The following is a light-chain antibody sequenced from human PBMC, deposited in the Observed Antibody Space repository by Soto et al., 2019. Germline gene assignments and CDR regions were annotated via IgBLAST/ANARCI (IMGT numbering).Light chain of an antibody. CDR2: RDS. CDR3: QVWDSSTV. CDR1: NIGSKN. J-gene: IGLJ1*01. Sequence: YELTQPLSVSVALGQTARITCGGNNIGSKNVHWYQQKPGQAPVLVIYRDSNRPSGIPERFSGSNSGNTATLTISRAQAGDEADYYCQVWDSSTVFGTGTKVTVL. V-gene: IGLV3-9*01.